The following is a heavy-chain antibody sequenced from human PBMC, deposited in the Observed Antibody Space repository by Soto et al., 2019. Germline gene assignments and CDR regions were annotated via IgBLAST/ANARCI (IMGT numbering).Heavy chain of an antibody. CDR3: ARDPSRGGSYGG. D-gene: IGHD2-15*01. V-gene: IGHV3-33*01. CDR1: GFTFSSYG. Sequence: QVQLVESGGGVVQPGRSLRLSCAASGFTFSSYGMHWVRQAPGKGLEWVAVIWYDGSNKYYADSVKGRFTISRDNSKNTVYLKVNSVRAEDTAVYYCARDPSRGGSYGGWGQGTLGNVSS. J-gene: IGHJ4*02. CDR2: IWYDGSNK.